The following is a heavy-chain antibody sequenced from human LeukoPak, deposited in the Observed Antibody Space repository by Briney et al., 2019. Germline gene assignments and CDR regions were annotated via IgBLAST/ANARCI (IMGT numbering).Heavy chain of an antibody. CDR3: ARSIAEAEPASDS. CDR1: GYTFTRYG. V-gene: IGHV1-18*01. CDR2: ISGYNGKT. D-gene: IGHD6-13*01. Sequence: ASVKVSCKASGYTFTRYGISWVRQAPGQGLEWMGWISGYNGKTNYAQKLQGRVTMTTDTSTSTAYMELRSLRPDDTAVYYCARSIAEAEPASDSWGQGTLVTVSS. J-gene: IGHJ4*02.